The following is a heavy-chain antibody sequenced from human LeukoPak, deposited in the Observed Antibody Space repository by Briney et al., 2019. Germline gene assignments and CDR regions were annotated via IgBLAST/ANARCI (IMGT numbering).Heavy chain of an antibody. CDR3: ARDVWANLKYSGSYFDY. Sequence: GGSLRLSCAASGFTFSSHSMNWVRQAPGKGLEWVSSISSSSSYIYYADSVKGRFTISRDNAKNSLYLQMNSLRAEDTAVYYCARDVWANLKYSGSYFDYWGQGTLVTVSS. V-gene: IGHV3-21*01. CDR2: ISSSSSYI. D-gene: IGHD1-26*01. J-gene: IGHJ4*02. CDR1: GFTFSSHS.